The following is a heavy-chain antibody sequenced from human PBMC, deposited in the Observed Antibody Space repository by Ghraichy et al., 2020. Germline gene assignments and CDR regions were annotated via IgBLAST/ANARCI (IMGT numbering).Heavy chain of an antibody. J-gene: IGHJ3*02. CDR1: GFTVNNNY. D-gene: IGHD5-12*01. CDR2: IYSGHST. Sequence: GGSLRLSCAASGFTVNNNYMSWVRQAPGKGLEWVSVIYSGHSTYYADSVKGRFTISRDNSKNTLYLQMNSLRAEDTAVYYCARASRGYSGYDYSAFDIWGQGTMVTVSS. CDR3: ARASRGYSGYDYSAFDI. V-gene: IGHV3-53*01.